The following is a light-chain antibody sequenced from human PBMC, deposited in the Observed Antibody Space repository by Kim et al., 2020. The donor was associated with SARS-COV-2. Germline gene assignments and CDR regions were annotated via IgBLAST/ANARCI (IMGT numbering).Light chain of an antibody. CDR2: EVS. Sequence: QSAPTQPASVSGSPGQSITIPCTGTSSDVGSYNLVSWYQQHPGKAPKLMIYEVSKRPSGVSNRFSGSKSGNTASLTISGLQAEDEADYYCCSYAGSSTWVFGGGTQLTVL. V-gene: IGLV2-23*02. CDR3: CSYAGSSTWV. CDR1: SSDVGSYNL. J-gene: IGLJ3*02.